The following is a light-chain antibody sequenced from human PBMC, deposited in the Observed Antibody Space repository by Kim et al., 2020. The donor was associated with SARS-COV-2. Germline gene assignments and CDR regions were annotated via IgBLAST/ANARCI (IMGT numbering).Light chain of an antibody. J-gene: IGLJ2*01. CDR1: ALPKQY. CDR2: KDS. CDR3: QSADSSGTSVV. Sequence: PGQAARINCAGDALPKQYADWYQQKPGQAPVLVIYKDSERPSGIPERFSGSSSGTKVTLTISGVQAEDEADYYCQSADSSGTSVVFGGGTQLTVL. V-gene: IGLV3-25*03.